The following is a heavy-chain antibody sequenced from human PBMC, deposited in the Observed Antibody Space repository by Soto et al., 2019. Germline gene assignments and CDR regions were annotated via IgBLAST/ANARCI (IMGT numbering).Heavy chain of an antibody. Sequence: SETLSLTCAVYGGSFSGYYWSWIRQPPGKGLEWIGEINHSGSTNYNPSLKSRVTISVDTSKNQFSLKLSSVTAADTAVYYCARGLSDVVPAAMDWFDPWGQGTLVTVSS. V-gene: IGHV4-34*01. CDR3: ARGLSDVVPAAMDWFDP. CDR2: INHSGST. J-gene: IGHJ5*02. CDR1: GGSFSGYY. D-gene: IGHD2-2*01.